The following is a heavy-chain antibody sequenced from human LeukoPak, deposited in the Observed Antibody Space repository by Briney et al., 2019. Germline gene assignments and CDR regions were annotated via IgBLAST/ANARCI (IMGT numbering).Heavy chain of an antibody. Sequence: GGSLRLSCVASGFTFSSYWMHWVRQDPRKGLVWVSRINGDGRNINYADSVRGRFTISRDNAKNSLYLQMNSLRAEDTAVYYCARARDIVVVPAAIDYWGQGTLVTVSS. V-gene: IGHV3-74*01. CDR3: ARARDIVVVPAAIDY. D-gene: IGHD2-2*01. CDR1: GFTFSSYW. J-gene: IGHJ4*02. CDR2: INGDGRNI.